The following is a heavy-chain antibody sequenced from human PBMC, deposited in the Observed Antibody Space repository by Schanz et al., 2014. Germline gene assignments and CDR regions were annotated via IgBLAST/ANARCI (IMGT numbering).Heavy chain of an antibody. Sequence: QVQLVESGGGVVQPGGSLRLSCAASGFTFSSYGIHWVRQAPDKGLEWVSFIRYNGVNKYYADSVKGRFTISRDNSKKTPYLQMNSKKTEDTAVYYCTTETPLGYCSSTSCYVQLAFDYWGQGTLVTVSS. V-gene: IGHV3-30*02. J-gene: IGHJ4*02. CDR3: TTETPLGYCSSTSCYVQLAFDY. D-gene: IGHD2-2*01. CDR2: IRYNGVNK. CDR1: GFTFSSYG.